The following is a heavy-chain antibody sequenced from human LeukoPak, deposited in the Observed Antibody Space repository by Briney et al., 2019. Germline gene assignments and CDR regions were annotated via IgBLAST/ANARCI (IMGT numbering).Heavy chain of an antibody. J-gene: IGHJ3*01. CDR1: GGSFSTNNW. CDR2: IFHSGST. D-gene: IGHD6-19*01. CDR3: ARDQNPSGSGSPLADAFDV. Sequence: KSSETLSLTCAVSGGSFSTNNWWSWVRQPPGKGLEWIGEIFHSGSTNYNPSLKSRVTISVDKSNNQFSLNLTSVAAADTAVYYCARDQNPSGSGSPLADAFDVWGQGAKVTVSS. V-gene: IGHV4-4*02.